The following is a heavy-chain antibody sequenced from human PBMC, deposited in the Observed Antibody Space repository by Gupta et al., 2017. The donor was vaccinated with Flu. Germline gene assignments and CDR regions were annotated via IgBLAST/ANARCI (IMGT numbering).Heavy chain of an antibody. CDR3: ARDGAYYYDSSGLSGGFDY. CDR1: GGSISSGSYY. Sequence: QVQLQESGPGLVKPSQTLSLTCTVSGGSISSGSYYWSWIRQPAGKGLEWIGRIYTSGSTNYNPSLKSRVTISVDTSKNQFSLKLSSVTAADTAVYYCARDGAYYYDSSGLSGGFDYWGQGTLVTVSS. D-gene: IGHD3-22*01. V-gene: IGHV4-61*02. CDR2: IYTSGST. J-gene: IGHJ4*02.